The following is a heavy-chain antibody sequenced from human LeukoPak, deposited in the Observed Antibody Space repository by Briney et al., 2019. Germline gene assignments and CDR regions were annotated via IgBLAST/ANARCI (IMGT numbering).Heavy chain of an antibody. CDR2: IYYSGNT. CDR3: ARTITIFGALGYFDY. D-gene: IGHD3-3*01. Sequence: NPSETLSLTCTVSSTSISSGAYSWSWVRQHPGKGLEWIAYIYYSGNTYYNPSLKRRVTISVDTSKNQFSLKLSSVTAADTAVYYCARTITIFGALGYFDYWGQGTLVTVSS. V-gene: IGHV4-31*03. CDR1: STSISSGAYS. J-gene: IGHJ4*02.